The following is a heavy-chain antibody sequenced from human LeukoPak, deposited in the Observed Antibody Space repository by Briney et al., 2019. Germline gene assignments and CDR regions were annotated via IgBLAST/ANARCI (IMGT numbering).Heavy chain of an antibody. V-gene: IGHV1-46*01. CDR1: GHTFTNYH. CDR2: VYATGGVA. CDR3: ATEAPQSYYFDY. Sequence: ASVKVSCKASGHTFTNYHIHWVRQAPGQGVEWMGAVYATGGVAINTQTFPVRVTMTRDTSTGTVYMELSSLRLEDTAIYYCATEAPQSYYFDYWGQGIQVTVSS. J-gene: IGHJ4*02.